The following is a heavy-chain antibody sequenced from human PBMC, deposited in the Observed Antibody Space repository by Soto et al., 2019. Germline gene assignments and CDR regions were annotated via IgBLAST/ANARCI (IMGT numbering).Heavy chain of an antibody. J-gene: IGHJ4*02. CDR1: GGTFSSYA. CDR3: ARERWSGYYDY. D-gene: IGHD3-3*01. Sequence: ASVKVSCKASGGTFSSYAISWVRQAPGQGLEWMGGIIPILGIANYAQKFQGRVTITADKSTSTAYMELSSLRSEDTAVYYCARERWSGYYDYWGQGTLVTVSS. CDR2: IIPILGIA. V-gene: IGHV1-69*10.